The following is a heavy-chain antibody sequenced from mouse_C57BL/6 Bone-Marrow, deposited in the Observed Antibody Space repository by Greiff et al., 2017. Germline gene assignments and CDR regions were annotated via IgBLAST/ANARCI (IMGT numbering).Heavy chain of an antibody. CDR3: ARDPFTTGVATRWYFDV. V-gene: IGHV5-16*01. D-gene: IGHD1-1*01. J-gene: IGHJ1*03. Sequence: EVKVVESEGGLVQPGSSMKLSCTASGFTFSDYYMAWVRQVPEKGLEWVANINYDGSSTYYLDSLKSRFIISRDNAKNILYLQMSSLKSEDTATYYCARDPFTTGVATRWYFDVWGTGTTVTVSS. CDR2: INYDGSST. CDR1: GFTFSDYY.